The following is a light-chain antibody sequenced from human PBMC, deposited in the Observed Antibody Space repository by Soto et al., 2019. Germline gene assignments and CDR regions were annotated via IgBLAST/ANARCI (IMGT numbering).Light chain of an antibody. J-gene: IGLJ2*01. V-gene: IGLV2-14*03. CDR3: SSYTTTFSVI. Sequence: QSVLTQPASVSGSPGQSITISCTGTSSDVGGYDYVSWYQQHPGKAPKIMIYDVSDRPSGVSNRFSASKSGNTASLTISGLQDDDEAAYYCSSYTTTFSVIFGGGTKLPVL. CDR2: DVS. CDR1: SSDVGGYDY.